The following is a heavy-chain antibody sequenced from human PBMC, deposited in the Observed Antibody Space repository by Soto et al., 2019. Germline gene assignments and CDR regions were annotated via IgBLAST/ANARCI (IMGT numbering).Heavy chain of an antibody. Sequence: QVQLVQSVADVKKPGSSVKVSCKASGGTFRTYTITWVRQAPGQGLEWMGRIIPIIGIINYAQKFQGSFTITADKFACTAYMELTRLRSDDTAVYYCAGDPDIHYNDSHASSYPWGQGTLITVSS. V-gene: IGHV1-69*08. CDR3: AGDPDIHYNDSHASSYP. J-gene: IGHJ5*02. D-gene: IGHD3-22*01. CDR2: IIPIIGII. CDR1: GGTFRTYT.